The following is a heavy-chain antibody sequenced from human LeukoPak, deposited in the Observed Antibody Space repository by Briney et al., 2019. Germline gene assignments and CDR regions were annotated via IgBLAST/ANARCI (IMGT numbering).Heavy chain of an antibody. CDR3: ARDELYNGYYSVKYHYNGMDV. CDR1: GYTFTGYY. V-gene: IGHV1-2*06. D-gene: IGHD3-3*01. J-gene: IGHJ6*02. CDR2: INPNSGST. Sequence: ASVKVSCKASGYTFTGYYMHWVRQAPGQGLEWMGRINPNSGSTNYAQRFQGRVTMTRVTSITTAYLELSRLRSDDTAVYYCARDELYNGYYSVKYHYNGMDVWGQGTTVTVSS.